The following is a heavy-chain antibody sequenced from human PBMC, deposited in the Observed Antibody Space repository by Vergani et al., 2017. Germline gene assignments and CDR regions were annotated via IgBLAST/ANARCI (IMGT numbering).Heavy chain of an antibody. V-gene: IGHV1-69*01. D-gene: IGHD3-10*01. CDR3: GRVADFYGLGSRLLDL. CDR1: GGTFSSYA. Sequence: QVQLVQSGAEVKKPGSSVKVSCKASGGTFSSYAISWVRQAPGQGLEWMGGIIPIFGTANYAQKFQGRVTLTADESTSTAYMELSSLRAEDTAVYYCGRVADFYGLGSRLLDLWGQGILVTVSS. CDR2: IIPIFGTA. J-gene: IGHJ5*02.